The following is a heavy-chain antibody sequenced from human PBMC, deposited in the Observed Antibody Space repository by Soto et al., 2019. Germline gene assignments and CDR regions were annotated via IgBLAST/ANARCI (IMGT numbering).Heavy chain of an antibody. D-gene: IGHD1-26*01. V-gene: IGHV4-39*01. CDR3: ATLEPEWELQNYFDY. CDR2: IYYSGST. Sequence: PSETLSLTCTVSGGSISSSSYYWGWIRQPPGKGLEWIGSIYYSGSTYYNPSLKSRVTISVDTSKNQFSLKLSSVTAADTAVYYCATLEPEWELQNYFDYWGQGTLVTVSS. J-gene: IGHJ4*02. CDR1: GGSISSSSYY.